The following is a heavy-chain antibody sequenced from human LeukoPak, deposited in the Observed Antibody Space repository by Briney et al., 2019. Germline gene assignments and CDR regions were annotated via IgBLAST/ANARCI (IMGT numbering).Heavy chain of an antibody. V-gene: IGHV1-8*01. CDR2: MNPNSGNT. Sequence: ASVKVSCKASGYTSTSYDINWVRQATGQGLEWMGWMNPNSGNTGYAQKFQGRVTMTRNTSISTAYMELSSLRSEDTAVYYCARTSSGWYDAFDIWGQGTMVTVSS. D-gene: IGHD6-19*01. CDR3: ARTSSGWYDAFDI. J-gene: IGHJ3*02. CDR1: GYTSTSYD.